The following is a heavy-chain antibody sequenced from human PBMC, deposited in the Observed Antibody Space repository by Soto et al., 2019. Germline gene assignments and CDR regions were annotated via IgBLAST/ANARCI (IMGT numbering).Heavy chain of an antibody. D-gene: IGHD2-2*01. J-gene: IGHJ5*02. CDR2: IIPIFGTA. Sequence: QVQLVQSGAEVKKPGSSVKVSCKASGGTFSSYAISWVRQAPGQGLEWMGGIIPIFGTANYAQQFQGRVTITADESTSTAYMELSSLRSEDTAVYYCATIPAATSASWFDPWGQGTLVTVSS. CDR1: GGTFSSYA. CDR3: ATIPAATSASWFDP. V-gene: IGHV1-69*01.